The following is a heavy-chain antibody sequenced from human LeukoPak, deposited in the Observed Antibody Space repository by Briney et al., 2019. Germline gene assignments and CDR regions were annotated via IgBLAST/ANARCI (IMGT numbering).Heavy chain of an antibody. CDR3: AKTGLYSSSSRGYFDS. CDR1: GFTFSNYV. J-gene: IGHJ4*02. CDR2: ISGSGITT. Sequence: GGSLRLSCAASGFTFSNYVMTWVRQAPGKGLEWVSSISGSGITTYYADSVKGRFTISRDNSKNTLYLQLSSLRAEDTAIYFCAKTGLYSSSSRGYFDSWGQGSLVTVSS. V-gene: IGHV3-23*01. D-gene: IGHD6-6*01.